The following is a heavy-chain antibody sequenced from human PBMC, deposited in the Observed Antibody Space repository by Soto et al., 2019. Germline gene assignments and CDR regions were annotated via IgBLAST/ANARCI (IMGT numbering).Heavy chain of an antibody. V-gene: IGHV1-8*01. J-gene: IGHJ4*02. D-gene: IGHD3-10*01. CDR1: GYTFTSYD. Sequence: GASVKVSCKASGYTFTSYDINWVRQATGQGLEWMGWMNPNSGNTGYAQKFQGRVTMTRNTSISTAYMELSSLRSEDTAVYYCARGLRSGVRSGRHHRDSYYFDYWGQGTLVTVSS. CDR3: ARGLRSGVRSGRHHRDSYYFDY. CDR2: MNPNSGNT.